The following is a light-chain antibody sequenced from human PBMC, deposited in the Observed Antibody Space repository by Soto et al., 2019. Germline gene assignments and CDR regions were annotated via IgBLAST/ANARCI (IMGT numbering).Light chain of an antibody. CDR1: QSVSSY. CDR2: DAS. J-gene: IGKJ3*01. V-gene: IGKV3-11*01. CDR3: QHRTN. Sequence: EIVLTQSPATLSLSLGERATLSCRASQSVSSYLAWYQQRPGQAPRLLIYDASNRATGIPARFSGSGSGTDFALTISSLEPEDFAVYYCQHRTNFGPGTKVDIK.